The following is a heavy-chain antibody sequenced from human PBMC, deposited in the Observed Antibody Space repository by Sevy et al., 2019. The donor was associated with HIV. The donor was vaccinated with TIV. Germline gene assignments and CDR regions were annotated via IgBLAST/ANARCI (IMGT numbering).Heavy chain of an antibody. J-gene: IGHJ4*02. CDR3: AKDTGSGRIYFDS. Sequence: GGSLRLSCAASGFTFSNYAMTWVRQAPGKGLEWVSSISGSTGTTYYADSVKGRFTISRDNSKNTLYLQMNSLRAEDTAVYSCAKDTGSGRIYFDSWGQGTPVTVS. D-gene: IGHD3-10*01. V-gene: IGHV3-23*01. CDR2: ISGSTGTT. CDR1: GFTFSNYA.